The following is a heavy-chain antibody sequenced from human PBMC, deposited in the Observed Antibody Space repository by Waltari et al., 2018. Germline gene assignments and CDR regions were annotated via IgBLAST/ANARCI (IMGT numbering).Heavy chain of an antibody. V-gene: IGHV1-46*03. J-gene: IGHJ6*02. CDR2: INPSDGGT. CDR3: SRDGLEYYYGMDV. Sequence: QVQLVQSGAEVKKPGTSVKISCKASGYIFTTYHVYWVRQAPGEGLQYMGAINPSDGGTHYAQRFRGRVTRTRATSTSTVYMEIHSLRVEDTAVYYCSRDGLEYYYGMDVWGQGTTVTVSS. D-gene: IGHD3-16*01. CDR1: GYIFTTYH.